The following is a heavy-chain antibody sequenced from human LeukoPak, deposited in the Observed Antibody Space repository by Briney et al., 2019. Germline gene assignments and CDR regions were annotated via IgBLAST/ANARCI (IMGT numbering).Heavy chain of an antibody. CDR3: ASIAARRDLRPPVP. CDR2: INPNSGTT. D-gene: IGHD6-6*01. V-gene: IGHV1-2*02. Sequence: GASVKVSCKASGYTFTDYYMHWVRQAPGQGLEWMGWINPNSGTTNCAQKFQGRVTMTRDTSISTAYMNRLRSDDTAIYYCASIAARRDLRPPVPWGQGTLVTVSS. J-gene: IGHJ5*02. CDR1: GYTFTDYY.